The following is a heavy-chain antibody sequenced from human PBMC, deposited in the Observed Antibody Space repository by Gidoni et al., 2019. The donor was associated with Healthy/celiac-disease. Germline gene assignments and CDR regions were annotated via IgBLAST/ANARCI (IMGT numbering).Heavy chain of an antibody. D-gene: IGHD1-1*01. J-gene: IGHJ4*02. Sequence: QVQLQESGPGLVQPSPTLSVTCPISADSVSSNSAAWNWIRQSPSRGLDWLGRTCVRSKWYNDYAVSVKSRITINPDTSKNQFSLQLSAVTPEDSAVYYCARVGGNDDALYFDYWGQGTLVTVSS. CDR1: ADSVSSNSAA. CDR2: TCVRSKWYN. V-gene: IGHV6-1*01. CDR3: ARVGGNDDALYFDY.